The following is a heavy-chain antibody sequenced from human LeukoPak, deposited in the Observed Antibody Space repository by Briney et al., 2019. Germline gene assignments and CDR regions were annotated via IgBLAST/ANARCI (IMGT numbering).Heavy chain of an antibody. J-gene: IGHJ4*02. Sequence: SETLSLICTVSGASISSYYRSWIRQPPGKGLEWIGDIYYSGSIKYNPSLKSRVTMSVDTSKNQFSLKLSSVTAADTAIYYCARENPSGYYNRPIDYWGQGTLVTVSS. CDR3: ARENPSGYYNRPIDY. CDR1: GASISSYY. CDR2: IYYSGSI. D-gene: IGHD3-22*01. V-gene: IGHV4-59*01.